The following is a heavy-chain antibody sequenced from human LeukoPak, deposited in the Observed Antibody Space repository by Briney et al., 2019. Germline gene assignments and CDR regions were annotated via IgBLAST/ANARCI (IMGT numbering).Heavy chain of an antibody. D-gene: IGHD6-19*01. CDR2: IGIRGDT. J-gene: IGHJ4*02. Sequence: GGSLRLSCAASGFTFIDYDMHWVRQVIGKGLEWVSSIGIRGDTHYSGSVKGRFTISRENAESSLYLQMNSLRAGDTAVYYCARGGIQVSGIDEFDYWGQGTLVTVSS. CDR1: GFTFIDYD. CDR3: ARGGIQVSGIDEFDY. V-gene: IGHV3-13*01.